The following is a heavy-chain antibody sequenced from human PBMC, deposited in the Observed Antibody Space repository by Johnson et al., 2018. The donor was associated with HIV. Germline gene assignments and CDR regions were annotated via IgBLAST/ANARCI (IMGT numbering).Heavy chain of an antibody. J-gene: IGHJ3*02. D-gene: IGHD3-22*01. CDR2: ILYDGSNQ. V-gene: IGHV3-30*18. CDR3: AKVRDYYDSSGYSYYDAFDI. CDR1: GFTFSSYG. Sequence: VQLVESGGGVVQPGRSLRLSCAASGFTFSSYGMHWVRQAPGKGLEWVAVILYDGSNQYYADSVKGRFTISRDNSKNTLYLQMHSLRTEDTALYYCAKVRDYYDSSGYSYYDAFDIWGQGTMVTVSS.